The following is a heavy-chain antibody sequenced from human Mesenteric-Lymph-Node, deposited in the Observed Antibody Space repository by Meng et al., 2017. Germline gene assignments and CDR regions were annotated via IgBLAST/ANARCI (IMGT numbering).Heavy chain of an antibody. CDR2: TYYRSKWYN. V-gene: IGHV6-1*01. D-gene: IGHD3-10*01. CDR1: GDSVSSNSAA. CDR3: ARDHRLTMVLGATGMDV. Sequence: SETLSLTCAISGDSVSSNSAAWNWIRQSPSRGLEWLGRTYYRSKWYNDYAVSVKSRITINPDTSKNQFSLQLNSVTPEDTAVYYCARDHRLTMVLGATGMDVWGQGTTVTVSS. J-gene: IGHJ6*02.